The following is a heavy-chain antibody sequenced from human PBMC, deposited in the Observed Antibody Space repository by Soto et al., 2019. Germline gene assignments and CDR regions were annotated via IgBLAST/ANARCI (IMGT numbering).Heavy chain of an antibody. J-gene: IGHJ4*02. Sequence: EVQLVESGGGLVQPGGSLRLSCAASGFTFSIYWMHWVRQVPGKGLVWVSRINSDGSSTNYADSVKGRFTISRDNAKNXXYLQMNSLRVEDTAVYYCARPPYGSGGYYRGGVGYWGQGIVVTVSS. CDR2: INSDGSST. CDR3: ARPPYGSGGYYRGGVGY. V-gene: IGHV3-74*01. D-gene: IGHD3-10*01. CDR1: GFTFSIYW.